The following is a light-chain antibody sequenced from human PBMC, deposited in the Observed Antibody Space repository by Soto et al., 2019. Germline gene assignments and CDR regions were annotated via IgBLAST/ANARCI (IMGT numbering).Light chain of an antibody. CDR2: GAS. V-gene: IGKV1-9*01. J-gene: IGKJ2*01. CDR3: QQFKSYPYT. Sequence: IQLTQSPSSLSASVGDRVTITCRASQAISGFLVWYQQKPGQAPKLLIYGASILQSGVPSRFSGSGSGTDFTLTISSPQPADFATYFCQQFKSYPYTFGQGTKVDIK. CDR1: QAISGF.